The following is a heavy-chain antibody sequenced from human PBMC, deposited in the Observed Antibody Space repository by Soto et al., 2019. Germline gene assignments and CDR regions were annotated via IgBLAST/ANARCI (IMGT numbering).Heavy chain of an antibody. CDR2: ISSSSSTI. V-gene: IGHV3-48*01. J-gene: IGHJ4*02. CDR3: ARDYSSYGPFDY. D-gene: IGHD5-18*01. CDR1: GVTFISYS. Sequence: RLSGAAAGVTFISYSMNWVRPAPGKGVEWVSYISSSSSTIYYADSVKGRFTISRDNAKNSLYLQMNSLRAEDTAVYYCARDYSSYGPFDYWGQGTLVTVSS.